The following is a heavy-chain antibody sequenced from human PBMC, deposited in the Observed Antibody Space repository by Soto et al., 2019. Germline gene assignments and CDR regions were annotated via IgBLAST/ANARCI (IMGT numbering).Heavy chain of an antibody. CDR1: GGSISSGGHY. V-gene: IGHV4-31*03. J-gene: IGHJ6*03. Sequence: SETLSLTCTVSGGSISSGGHYWNWIRQHPGKGLEWIGYIYYSGSTNYNPSLKSRVTISVDTSKNQFSLKLSSVTAADTAVYYCARGNSGFYYYYMDVWGKGTTVTVSS. CDR3: ARGNSGFYYYYMDV. D-gene: IGHD5-12*01. CDR2: IYYSGST.